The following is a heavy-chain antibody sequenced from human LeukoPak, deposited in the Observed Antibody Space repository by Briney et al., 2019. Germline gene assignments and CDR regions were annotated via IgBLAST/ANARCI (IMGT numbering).Heavy chain of an antibody. J-gene: IGHJ3*02. CDR2: ISSSSTYI. Sequence: GGSLRLSCAASGFSFSNCSMNWVRQAPGKGLEWVSSISSSSTYIYYADSLEGRFTISRDNVRNSLYLQINSLRAEDTAVYYCAGDYEGNLAFDIWGQGTMVTVSS. D-gene: IGHD4-23*01. CDR1: GFSFSNCS. V-gene: IGHV3-21*01. CDR3: AGDYEGNLAFDI.